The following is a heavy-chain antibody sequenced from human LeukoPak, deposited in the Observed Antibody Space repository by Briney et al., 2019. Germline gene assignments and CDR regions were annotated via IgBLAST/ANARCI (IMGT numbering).Heavy chain of an antibody. J-gene: IGHJ4*02. CDR3: ARGRPNRAPFDY. V-gene: IGHV4-59*01. CDR2: IYYSGST. Sequence: SETLSLTCTVSGGSLSSYYWSWIRQPPGKGLEWIGYIYYSGSTNYDPSLKRRVTISVDTSKNQFSLKLSSVTAADTAVYYCARGRPNRAPFDYWGQGTLVTVSS. CDR1: GGSLSSYY.